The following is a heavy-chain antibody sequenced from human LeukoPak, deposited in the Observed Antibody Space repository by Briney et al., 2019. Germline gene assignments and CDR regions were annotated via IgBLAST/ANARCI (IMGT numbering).Heavy chain of an antibody. J-gene: IGHJ3*02. V-gene: IGHV4-30-2*01. CDR1: GGSISSGGYF. D-gene: IGHD3-10*01. CDR2: IDHSGST. Sequence: SETLSLTCTVYGGSISSGGYFWSWIRQPPGNVLGWSGYIDHSGSTYYNPSLKSRVTISVDRYKNQFSLKLSSVTAADTAVYYCARDLVTMVRGVILDAFDIWGQGTMVTVSS. CDR3: ARDLVTMVRGVILDAFDI.